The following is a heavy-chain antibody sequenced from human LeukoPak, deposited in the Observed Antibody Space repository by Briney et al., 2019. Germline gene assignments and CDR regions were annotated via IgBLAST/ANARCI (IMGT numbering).Heavy chain of an antibody. CDR1: GITLSNYG. Sequence: GGSLRLSCAVSGITLSNYGMSWVRQAPGKGLEWVAGISGSGGGTVYADSVKGRFTISRDNPKNTLYLQMNSLRAEDTAVFYCAKGRGLDPWGQGTLVTVSS. V-gene: IGHV3-23*01. CDR3: AKGRGLDP. CDR2: ISGSGGGT. J-gene: IGHJ5*02.